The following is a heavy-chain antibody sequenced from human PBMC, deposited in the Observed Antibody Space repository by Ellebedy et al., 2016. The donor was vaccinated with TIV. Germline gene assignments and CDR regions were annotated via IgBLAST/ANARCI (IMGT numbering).Heavy chain of an antibody. CDR3: SRDHIAVAGTGALDI. J-gene: IGHJ3*02. CDR2: IRSKAYGGTT. V-gene: IGHV3-49*03. Sequence: GGSLRLSCTASGFTFGDYAMSWFRQAPGKGLEWVGFIRSKAYGGTTEYAASVKGRFTISRDASKSIAYLQMNSLKTEDTAVYYCSRDHIAVAGTGALDIWGHGTMVTVSS. CDR1: GFTFGDYA. D-gene: IGHD6-19*01.